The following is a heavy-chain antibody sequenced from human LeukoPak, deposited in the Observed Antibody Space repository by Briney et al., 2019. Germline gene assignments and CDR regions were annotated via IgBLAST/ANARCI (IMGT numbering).Heavy chain of an antibody. J-gene: IGHJ4*02. CDR2: INTDGGST. Sequence: QAGGSLRLSCAASGFTFSSYWMYWVHQAPGKGLVWVSRINTDGGSTSYADSVKGRFTISRDNAKNTLYLQMNSLRAEDTAVYYCARGDSGINSAFDYWGQGTLVTVSS. CDR1: GFTFSSYW. V-gene: IGHV3-74*01. D-gene: IGHD1-26*01. CDR3: ARGDSGINSAFDY.